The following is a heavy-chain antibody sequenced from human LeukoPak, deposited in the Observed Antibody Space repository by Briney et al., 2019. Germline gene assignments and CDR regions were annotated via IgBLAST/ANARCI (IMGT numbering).Heavy chain of an antibody. CDR2: IHSSGST. Sequence: SETLSLTCTVSGGSISSSAYHWGWIRQPPGKGLEWIGSIHSSGSTYYNPSLKSRVTISVRTSKNQFSLRLSSVTAADTAVYYCARASYSYDINGWVPFDYWGQGTLVTVSS. CDR1: GGSISSSAYH. J-gene: IGHJ4*02. CDR3: ARASYSYDINGWVPFDY. V-gene: IGHV4-39*01. D-gene: IGHD3-22*01.